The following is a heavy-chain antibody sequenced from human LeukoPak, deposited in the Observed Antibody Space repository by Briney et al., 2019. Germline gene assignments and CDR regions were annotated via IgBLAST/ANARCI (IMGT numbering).Heavy chain of an antibody. Sequence: SETLSLTCIVSGDSISYFYWSWIRQPPGKGLEWIGYIYYSGSTNYNLPLKSRVTIPVDTSKNQFSLNLSSVTAADTAVYYCARVITSGYYFFDSWGQGTLVAVSS. D-gene: IGHD3-22*01. J-gene: IGHJ4*02. CDR2: IYYSGST. CDR1: GDSISYFY. V-gene: IGHV4-59*08. CDR3: ARVITSGYYFFDS.